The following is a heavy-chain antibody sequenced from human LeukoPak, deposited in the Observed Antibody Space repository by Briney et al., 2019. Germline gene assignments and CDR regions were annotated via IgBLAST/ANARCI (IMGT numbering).Heavy chain of an antibody. V-gene: IGHV3-7*01. Sequence: GGSLRLSCAASGVSFRNYWMSWVRQAPGKGLEWVANIKEDGSEGYYADSVKGRFTISRDNAKSSLYLQMSSLRVEDTAVYYCANYDRRNYPNDYWGQGTLVTVSS. CDR1: GVSFRNYW. D-gene: IGHD3-16*01. CDR3: ANYDRRNYPNDY. J-gene: IGHJ4*02. CDR2: IKEDGSEG.